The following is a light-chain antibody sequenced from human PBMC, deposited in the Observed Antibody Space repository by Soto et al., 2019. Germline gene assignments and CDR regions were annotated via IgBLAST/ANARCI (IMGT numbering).Light chain of an antibody. CDR3: MQNVQPPFT. CDR1: QSLLHGDGKTY. J-gene: IGKJ3*01. V-gene: IGKV2D-29*01. CDR2: EVS. Sequence: DIVMTQTPLSLSVTPGQPASISCKSTQSLLHGDGKTYLYWYLQKPGQAPQLLIFEVSNRFSGVADRFSGSGSGTDCTLKISRVEAEYVGVYYCMQNVQPPFTFGPGPKVEIK.